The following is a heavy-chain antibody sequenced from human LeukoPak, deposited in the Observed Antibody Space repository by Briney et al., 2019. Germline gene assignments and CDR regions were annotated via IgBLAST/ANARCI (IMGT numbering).Heavy chain of an antibody. CDR2: INPSGNST. V-gene: IGHV1-46*01. CDR3: ATSVLDY. J-gene: IGHJ4*02. CDR1: GYTFTSYY. Sequence: GASVKVSCKTSGYTFTSYYMHWVRQAPGQGLEWMGIINPSGNSTSYPQRFQGRITMTCDTSTSTGYMELSRLRSEDTAVYYCATSVLDYWGQGTLVTVSS.